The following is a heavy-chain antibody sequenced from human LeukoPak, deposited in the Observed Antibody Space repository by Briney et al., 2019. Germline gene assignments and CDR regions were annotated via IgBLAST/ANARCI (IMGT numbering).Heavy chain of an antibody. Sequence: PSQTLSLTCTVSGGSISSSNYFWGWIRQSPGRGLEWIGSISYGGDTYYNPSLKSRVTISLDTPKSQFSLRLSSVTAADTAVYYCARGRVATVTAMRTVTPMRFDPWGQGTLVTVSS. CDR1: GGSISSSNYF. CDR3: ARGRVATVTAMRTVTPMRFDP. D-gene: IGHD2-21*02. J-gene: IGHJ5*02. CDR2: ISYGGDT. V-gene: IGHV4-39*07.